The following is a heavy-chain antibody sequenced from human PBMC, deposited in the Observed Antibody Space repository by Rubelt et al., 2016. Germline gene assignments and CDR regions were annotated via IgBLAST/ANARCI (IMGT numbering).Heavy chain of an antibody. J-gene: IGHJ4*02. V-gene: IGHV4-34*01. CDR2: INHSGST. CDR3: ARLRGGTDY. D-gene: IGHD3-10*01. CDR1: GGSFSGYY. Sequence: QVQLQQWGAGLLKPSETLSLTCAVYGGSFSGYYWSWIRQPPGKGLEWIGEINHSGSTNYNPSLKSRVTISVNTSKNQFSRKLTSVTAADTAVYYCARLRGGTDYWGQGTLVTVSS.